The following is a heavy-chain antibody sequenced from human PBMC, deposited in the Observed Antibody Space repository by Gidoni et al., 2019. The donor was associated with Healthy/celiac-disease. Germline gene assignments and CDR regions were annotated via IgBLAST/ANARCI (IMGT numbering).Heavy chain of an antibody. V-gene: IGHV1-69*01. CDR3: ASGIAAANDAFDI. Sequence: QVQLVQSGAEVKQPGSSVKVSCTASGGTFSSYAIRWVRQAPGQGLEWMGGNIPICGKAKYEQKFQGRVTITADESTSTDYMELSSRRSEDTAVYYCASGIAAANDAFDIWGQGTMVTVSS. J-gene: IGHJ3*02. D-gene: IGHD6-13*01. CDR2: NIPICGKA. CDR1: GGTFSSYA.